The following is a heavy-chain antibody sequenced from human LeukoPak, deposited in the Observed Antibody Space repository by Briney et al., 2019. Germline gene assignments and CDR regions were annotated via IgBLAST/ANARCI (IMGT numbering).Heavy chain of an antibody. CDR1: GGTFGSYA. CDR3: ARELAYCGGDCYSGYLFDY. CDR2: IIPIFGTA. J-gene: IGHJ4*02. D-gene: IGHD2-21*02. Sequence: SVKVSCKASGGTFGSYAISWVRQAPGQGLEWMGGIIPIFGTANYAQKFQGRVTITTDESTSTAYMELSSLRSEDTAVYYCARELAYCGGDCYSGYLFDYWGQGTLVTVSS. V-gene: IGHV1-69*05.